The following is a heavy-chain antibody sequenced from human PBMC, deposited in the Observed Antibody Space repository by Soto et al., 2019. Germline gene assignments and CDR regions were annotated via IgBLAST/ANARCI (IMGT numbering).Heavy chain of an antibody. D-gene: IGHD2-2*01. J-gene: IGHJ6*02. Sequence: VQLVESGGGVVQPGRSLRLSCAASGFTFSSYAMHWVRQAPGKGLEWVAVISYDGSNKYYADSVKGRFTISRDNSKNTLYLQMNSLRAEDTAVYYCARVGDCSSTSCYRYYYYGMDVWGQGTTVTVSS. CDR1: GFTFSSYA. V-gene: IGHV3-30-3*01. CDR2: ISYDGSNK. CDR3: ARVGDCSSTSCYRYYYYGMDV.